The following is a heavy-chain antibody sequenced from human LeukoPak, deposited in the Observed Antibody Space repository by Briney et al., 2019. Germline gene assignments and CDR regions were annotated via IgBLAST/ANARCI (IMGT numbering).Heavy chain of an antibody. Sequence: PSETLSLTCTVSGGSISGSYWSWIRQPPGKGLEWIAYMYNSGSTNYNPSLKSRVTISVGTSKNQFSLKLSSVTAADTAVYYCARSGPQAFDIWGQGTMVTVSS. CDR3: ARSGPQAFDI. CDR1: GGSISGSY. V-gene: IGHV4-59*01. CDR2: MYNSGST. J-gene: IGHJ3*02.